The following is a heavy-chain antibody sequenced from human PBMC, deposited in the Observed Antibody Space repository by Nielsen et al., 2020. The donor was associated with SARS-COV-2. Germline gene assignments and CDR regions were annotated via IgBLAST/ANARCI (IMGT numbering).Heavy chain of an antibody. Sequence: GESLKISCAASGFTFSSYGMHWVRQAPGKGLEWVAVIWYDGSNKYYADSVKGRFTISRDNSKNTLYLQMNSLGAEDTAVYYCARDFGVGAIEDYWGQGTLVTVSS. D-gene: IGHD3-16*01. V-gene: IGHV3-33*01. CDR3: ARDFGVGAIEDY. J-gene: IGHJ4*02. CDR1: GFTFSSYG. CDR2: IWYDGSNK.